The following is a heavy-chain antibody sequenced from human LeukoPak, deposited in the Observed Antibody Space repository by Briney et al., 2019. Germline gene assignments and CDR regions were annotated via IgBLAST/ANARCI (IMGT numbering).Heavy chain of an antibody. CDR2: ITGGSSTIT. Sequence: PGGSLRLSCAASGFTFSSYSMNWVRQAPGKGLEWLSYITGGSSTITYYADSVKGRFTISRDNAKNSLYLQMNSLRAEDTAVYYCAREGPATATNFPGHYFDYWGQGTLVTVSS. J-gene: IGHJ4*02. CDR3: AREGPATATNFPGHYFDY. V-gene: IGHV3-48*04. CDR1: GFTFSSYS. D-gene: IGHD4/OR15-4a*01.